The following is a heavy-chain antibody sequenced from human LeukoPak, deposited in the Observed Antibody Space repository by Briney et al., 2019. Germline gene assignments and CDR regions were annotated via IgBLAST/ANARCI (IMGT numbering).Heavy chain of an antibody. CDR1: GFTFSSYG. CDR2: IRYDGSNK. V-gene: IGHV3-30*02. CDR3: AKLPYSSSWYGFDY. Sequence: PGGSLRLSCAASGFTFSSYGMHWVRQAPGQGLEWVAFIRYDGSNKYYADSVRGRFTISRDNSKNTLYLQINRLRAEDTAVYYCAKLPYSSSWYGFDYWGQGTLVTVSS. J-gene: IGHJ4*02. D-gene: IGHD6-13*01.